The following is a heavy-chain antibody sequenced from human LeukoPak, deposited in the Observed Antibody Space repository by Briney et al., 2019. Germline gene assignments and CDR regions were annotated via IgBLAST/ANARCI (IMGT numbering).Heavy chain of an antibody. V-gene: IGHV1-69*06. D-gene: IGHD2-2*01. Sequence: SVKVSCKASGGTFSSYAISWVRQAPGQGLEWMGGIIPIFGTANYAQKFQGRVTITADKSTSTAYMELSSLRAEDTAVYYCASHSSAKPFDYWGQGTLVTVSS. CDR2: IIPIFGTA. CDR1: GGTFSSYA. CDR3: ASHSSAKPFDY. J-gene: IGHJ4*02.